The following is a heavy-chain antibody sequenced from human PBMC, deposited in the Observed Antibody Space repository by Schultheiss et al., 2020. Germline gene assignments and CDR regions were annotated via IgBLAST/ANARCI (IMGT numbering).Heavy chain of an antibody. CDR2: INSDGSST. CDR3: ARERRWLQPMDV. D-gene: IGHD5-24*01. Sequence: GGSLRLSCAASGFTFSSYWMHWVRQAPGKGLVWVSRINSDGSSTSYADSVKGRFTISRDNAKNTLYLQMNSLRAEDTAVYYCARERRWLQPMDVWGKGTTVTVAS. CDR1: GFTFSSYW. V-gene: IGHV3-74*01. J-gene: IGHJ6*03.